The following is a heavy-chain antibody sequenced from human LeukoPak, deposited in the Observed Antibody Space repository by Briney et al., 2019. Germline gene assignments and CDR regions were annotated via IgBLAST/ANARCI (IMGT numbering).Heavy chain of an antibody. J-gene: IGHJ3*02. Sequence: SQTLSLTCAISGDSVSSNSAAWNWIRQCPSRGLEWLGRTYYRSKWYNDYAVSVRSRITINPDTSKNQFSLQLNSVTPEDTAVYYCAREGTDAFDIWGQGTMVTVSS. CDR3: AREGTDAFDI. V-gene: IGHV6-1*01. CDR1: GDSVSSNSAA. CDR2: TYYRSKWYN.